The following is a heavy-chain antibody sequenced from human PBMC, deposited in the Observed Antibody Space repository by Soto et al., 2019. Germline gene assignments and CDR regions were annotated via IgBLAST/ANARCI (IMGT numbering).Heavy chain of an antibody. CDR1: GYSFTSYW. V-gene: IGHV5-10-1*03. CDR3: ARRGYGDYGGGDAFDI. Sequence: EVQLVQSGAEVKKPGESLRISCKGSGYSFTSYWISWVRQMPGKGLEWMGRIDPSDSYTNYSPSFQGHVTISADKSVSHAYLQWSSLKASDTAMYYCARRGYGDYGGGDAFDIWGQGTMVTVSS. CDR2: IDPSDSYT. D-gene: IGHD5-12*01. J-gene: IGHJ3*02.